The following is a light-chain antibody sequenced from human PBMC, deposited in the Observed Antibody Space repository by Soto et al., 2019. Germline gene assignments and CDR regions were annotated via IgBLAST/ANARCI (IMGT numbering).Light chain of an antibody. V-gene: IGKV1-5*01. CDR1: QSISSW. CDR3: QQYNSYST. Sequence: DIQMTQSPSTLSASVGDRVTITCRASQSISSWLAWYQQKPGKAPKLLIYDASSLESGVPSRFSGSGSGTEFTLTLSSLQPDDFATSYCQQYNSYSTFGQGTKVEIK. J-gene: IGKJ1*01. CDR2: DAS.